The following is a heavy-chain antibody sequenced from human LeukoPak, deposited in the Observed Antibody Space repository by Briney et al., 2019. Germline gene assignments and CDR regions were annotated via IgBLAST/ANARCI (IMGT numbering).Heavy chain of an antibody. CDR3: ARNGAAWFGEFHAYTAFDY. CDR1: GYTLTELS. CDR2: FDPEDGET. D-gene: IGHD3-10*01. V-gene: IGHV1-24*01. Sequence: VKVSCKVSGYTLTELSMHWVRQAPGKGLEWMGGFDPEDGETIYAQKSQGRVTITADESTSTAYMELSSLRSEDTAVYYCARNGAAWFGEFHAYTAFDYWGQGTLVTVSS. J-gene: IGHJ4*02.